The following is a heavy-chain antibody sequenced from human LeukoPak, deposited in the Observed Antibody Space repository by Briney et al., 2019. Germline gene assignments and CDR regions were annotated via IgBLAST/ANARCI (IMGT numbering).Heavy chain of an antibody. CDR2: ISAYNGNT. CDR3: ASDPYYYDSSGYPRFVY. J-gene: IGHJ4*02. D-gene: IGHD3-22*01. CDR1: GYTFTSYG. Sequence: ASVKVSCKASGYTFTSYGISWVRQAPGQGLEWMGWISAYNGNTNYAQKLQGRVTMTTDTSTSTAYMELRSLRSDDTAVYYCASDPYYYDSSGYPRFVYWGQGTLVTVSS. V-gene: IGHV1-18*01.